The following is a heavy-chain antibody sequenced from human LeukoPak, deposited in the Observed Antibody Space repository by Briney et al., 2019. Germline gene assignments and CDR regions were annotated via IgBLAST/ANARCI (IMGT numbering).Heavy chain of an antibody. V-gene: IGHV3-33*01. D-gene: IGHD1-26*01. Sequence: GGSLRLSCAASGFTFSSYGMHWVRQAPGKGQEWVAVIWYDGSNKYYADSVKGRFTISRDNSKNTLYLQMNSLRAEDTAVYYCARVSGSRPRDDAFDIWGQGTMVTVSS. J-gene: IGHJ3*02. CDR2: IWYDGSNK. CDR1: GFTFSSYG. CDR3: ARVSGSRPRDDAFDI.